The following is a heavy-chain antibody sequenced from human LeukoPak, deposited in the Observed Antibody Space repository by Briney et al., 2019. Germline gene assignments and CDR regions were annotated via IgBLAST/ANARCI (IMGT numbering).Heavy chain of an antibody. CDR2: IYYSGST. D-gene: IGHD1-14*01. J-gene: IGHJ4*02. CDR1: GFTFSSYA. CDR3: AKTWKPVPFDY. Sequence: SGGSLKLSCTASGFTFSSYAMTWVRQPPGKGLEWIGSIYYSGSTYYNPSLKSRVTISVDTSKTQFSLKLSSVTAADTAVYYCAKTWKPVPFDYWGQGTLVTVSS. V-gene: IGHV4-39*01.